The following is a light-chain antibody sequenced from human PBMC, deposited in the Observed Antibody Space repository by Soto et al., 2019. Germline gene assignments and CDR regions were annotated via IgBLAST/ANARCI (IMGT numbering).Light chain of an antibody. CDR3: QHYDNTPPSVT. CDR1: PSVANF. V-gene: IGKV3-20*01. CDR2: GAS. J-gene: IGKJ3*01. Sequence: EIVLIQSPATLSLSPGEIATLSCSASPSVANFVAWYQQKPGQAPRLLIYGASRRATGIPDRFSGGGSGTDFILTISRLEPEDFAVYYCQHYDNTPPSVTCGPGTKGDIK.